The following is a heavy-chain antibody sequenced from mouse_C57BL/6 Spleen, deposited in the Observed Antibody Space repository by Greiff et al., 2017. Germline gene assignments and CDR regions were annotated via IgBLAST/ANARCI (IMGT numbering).Heavy chain of an antibody. V-gene: IGHV1-7*01. J-gene: IGHJ2*01. Sequence: VQRVESGAELAKPGASVKLSCKASGYTFTSYWMHWVKQRPGQGLEWIGYINPSSGYTKYNQKFKDKATLTADKSSSTAYMQLSSLTYEDSAVYYCARSDPITTVVADYWGQGTTLTVSS. CDR3: ARSDPITTVVADY. D-gene: IGHD1-1*01. CDR1: GYTFTSYW. CDR2: INPSSGYT.